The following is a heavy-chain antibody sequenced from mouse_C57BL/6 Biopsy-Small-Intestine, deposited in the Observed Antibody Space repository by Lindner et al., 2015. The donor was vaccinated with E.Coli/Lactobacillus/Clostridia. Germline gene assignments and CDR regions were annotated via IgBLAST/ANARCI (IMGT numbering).Heavy chain of an antibody. CDR3: AKGDYYGPPFDY. CDR1: GFTFSDYG. Sequence: VQLQESGGGLVKPGGSLKLSCAASGFTFSDYGMHWVRQAPEKGLEWVAYISSGSSTIYYADTVKGRFTISRDNAKNTLFLQMTSLRSEDTAMYYCAKGDYYGPPFDYWGQGTTLTVSS. D-gene: IGHD1-1*01. CDR2: ISSGSSTI. J-gene: IGHJ2*01. V-gene: IGHV5-17*01.